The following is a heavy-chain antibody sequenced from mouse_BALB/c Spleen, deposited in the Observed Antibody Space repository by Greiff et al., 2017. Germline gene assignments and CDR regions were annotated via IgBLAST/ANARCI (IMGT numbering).Heavy chain of an antibody. Sequence: VKVVESGAELVRPGASVTLSCKASGYTFTSYWMHWVKQRPGQGLEWIGEINPSNGRTNYNEKFKSKATLTVDKSSSTAYMQLSSLTSEDSAVYNCASPIYYYGGSYSAWFAYWGQGTLVTVSA. D-gene: IGHD1-1*01. V-gene: IGHV1S81*02. J-gene: IGHJ3*01. CDR1: GYTFTSYW. CDR2: INPSNGRT. CDR3: ASPIYYYGGSYSAWFAY.